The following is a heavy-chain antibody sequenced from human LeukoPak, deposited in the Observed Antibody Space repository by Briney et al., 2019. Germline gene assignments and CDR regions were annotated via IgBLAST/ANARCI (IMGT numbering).Heavy chain of an antibody. D-gene: IGHD3-22*01. CDR1: GFTFSNYS. V-gene: IGHV3-7*01. CDR2: IKQDGSEK. J-gene: IGHJ4*02. CDR3: ARAPAYDKYLIDY. Sequence: PGGSLRLSCAASGFTFSNYSMNWVRQAPGKGLEWVANIKQDGSEKYYVDSVKGRFTISRDNAKNSLYLQMNSLRAEDTAVYYCARAPAYDKYLIDYWGQGTLVTVSS.